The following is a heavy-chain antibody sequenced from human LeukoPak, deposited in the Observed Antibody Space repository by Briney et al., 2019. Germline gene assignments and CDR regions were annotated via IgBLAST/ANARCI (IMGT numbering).Heavy chain of an antibody. D-gene: IGHD6-13*01. CDR2: ISYDGSNK. Sequence: GGSLRLSCAASGFTFSSYAMRWVRQAPGKGLEWVAVISYDGSNKYYADSVKGRFTISRDNSKNTLYLQMNSLRAEDTAVYYCARDRIWAGSSCFDYWGQGTLVTVSS. CDR3: ARDRIWAGSSCFDY. J-gene: IGHJ4*02. CDR1: GFTFSSYA. V-gene: IGHV3-30-3*01.